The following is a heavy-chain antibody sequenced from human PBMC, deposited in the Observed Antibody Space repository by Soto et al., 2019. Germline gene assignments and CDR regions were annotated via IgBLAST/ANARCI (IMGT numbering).Heavy chain of an antibody. CDR2: IYPGDSDT. V-gene: IGHV5-51*01. Sequence: GESLKISCKGSGYSFTSYWIAWVRQMPVKGLEWMGIIYPGDSDTRYSPSFQGQVTISADKSISTAYLQWSSLKASDTAMYFCARWKYGSSGYYGHYGMDVWGQGTTVTVSS. CDR3: ARWKYGSSGYYGHYGMDV. D-gene: IGHD3-22*01. J-gene: IGHJ6*02. CDR1: GYSFTSYW.